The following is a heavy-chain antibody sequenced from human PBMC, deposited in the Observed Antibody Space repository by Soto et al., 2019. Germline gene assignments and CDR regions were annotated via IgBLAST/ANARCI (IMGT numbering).Heavy chain of an antibody. J-gene: IGHJ4*01. CDR2: IYYSGST. CDR3: ARANWGYYHFDY. V-gene: IGHV4-59*01. CDR1: GGSISSYY. Sequence: SETLSLTCTVSGGSISSYYWSWIRQPPGKGLEWIGYIYYSGSTNYNPSLKSRVTISVDTSKNQFSLKLSSVTAADTALYYCARANWGYYHFDYLGQGTLVTVSS. D-gene: IGHD7-27*01.